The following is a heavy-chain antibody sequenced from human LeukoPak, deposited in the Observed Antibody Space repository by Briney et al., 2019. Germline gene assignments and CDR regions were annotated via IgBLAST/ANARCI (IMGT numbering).Heavy chain of an antibody. V-gene: IGHV3-23*01. D-gene: IGHD3-10*01. J-gene: IGHJ4*02. CDR1: GFTFSSYA. Sequence: SGGSLRLSCAASGFTFSSYAMSWVRQAPGKGLEWVSAISGSGGSTYYADSVKGRFTISRDNSKNTLYLQMNSLRAEDTAVYYCARHGSGSYYSDYFDYWGQGTLVTVSS. CDR2: ISGSGGST. CDR3: ARHGSGSYYSDYFDY.